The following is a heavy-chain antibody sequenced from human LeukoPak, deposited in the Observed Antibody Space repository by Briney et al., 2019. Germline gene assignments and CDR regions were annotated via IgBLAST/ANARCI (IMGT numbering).Heavy chain of an antibody. V-gene: IGHV3-23*01. CDR3: GKDVETMPAHRANYAMGV. CDR1: GFTFSSYA. J-gene: IGHJ6*02. Sequence: GGSLRLSCAASGFTFSSYAMSWVRQPPGQGLEWVSSITGSAADTYFADSVKGRFTVPRDNSKNTVSLQMNSLRAEDTAVYYCGKDVETMPAHRANYAMGVWGLGITVTVSS. D-gene: IGHD2-2*01. CDR2: ITGSAADT.